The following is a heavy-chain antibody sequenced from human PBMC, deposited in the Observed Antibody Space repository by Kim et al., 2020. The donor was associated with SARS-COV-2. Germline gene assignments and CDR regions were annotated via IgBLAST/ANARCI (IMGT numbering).Heavy chain of an antibody. V-gene: IGHV5-10-1*01. CDR2: IDPSDSYT. CDR1: GYSFTSYW. D-gene: IGHD6-13*01. CDR3: ARHIQSSSWFPVDY. Sequence: GESLKISCKGSGYSFTSYWISWVRQMPGKGLEWMGRIDPSDSYTNYSPSCQGHVTISADKSISTAYLQWSSLKASDTAMYYCARHIQSSSWFPVDYWCQGTLVTVSS. J-gene: IGHJ4*02.